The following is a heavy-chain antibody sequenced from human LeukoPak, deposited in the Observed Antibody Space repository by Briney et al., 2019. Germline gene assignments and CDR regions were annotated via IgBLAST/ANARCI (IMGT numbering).Heavy chain of an antibody. CDR3: ARGPYSSSWSVLHYYYMDV. CDR1: GGSISSYY. Sequence: SETLSLTCTVSGGSISSYYWSWIRQPPGKGLEWIGYIYYSGSTNYNPSLKSRVTISVDTSKNQFSLKLSSVTAADTAVYYCARGPYSSSWSVLHYYYMDVWGKGTTVTVSS. J-gene: IGHJ6*03. V-gene: IGHV4-59*01. CDR2: IYYSGST. D-gene: IGHD6-13*01.